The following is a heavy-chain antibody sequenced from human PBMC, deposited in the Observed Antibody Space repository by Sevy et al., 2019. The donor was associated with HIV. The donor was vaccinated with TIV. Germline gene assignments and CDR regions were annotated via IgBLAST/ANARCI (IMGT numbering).Heavy chain of an antibody. Sequence: SETLSLTCAVYGGSFSGYYWNWIRQPPGKGLEWIGEINHSGSTQYNPSHKSRITISVDTSKNQFSLRLNSLTAADTAVYYCARAPPVVVVPGAPSWFDPWCQGTLVTVSS. CDR2: INHSGST. J-gene: IGHJ5*02. CDR3: ARAPPVVVVPGAPSWFDP. D-gene: IGHD2-2*01. CDR1: GGSFSGYY. V-gene: IGHV4-34*01.